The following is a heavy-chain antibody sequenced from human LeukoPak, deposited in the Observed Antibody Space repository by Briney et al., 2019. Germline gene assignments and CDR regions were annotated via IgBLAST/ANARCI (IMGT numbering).Heavy chain of an antibody. V-gene: IGHV1-18*04. CDR3: ARVLLWFGEPRGADY. CDR1: GYTFTSYG. CDR2: ISAYNGNT. Sequence: ASVKVSCKASGYTFTSYGISWVRQAPGQGLEWMGWISAYNGNTNYAQKLQGRVTMTTDTSTSTAYMELRSLRSDDTAVYYCARVLLWFGEPRGADYWGQGTLVTVSS. J-gene: IGHJ4*02. D-gene: IGHD3-10*01.